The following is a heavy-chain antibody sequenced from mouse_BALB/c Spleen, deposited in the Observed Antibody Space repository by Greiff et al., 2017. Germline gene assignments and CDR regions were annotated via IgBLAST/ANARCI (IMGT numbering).Heavy chain of an antibody. CDR1: GYSFTGYY. J-gene: IGHJ2*01. D-gene: IGHD2-2*01. V-gene: IGHV1S34*01. CDR2: ISCYNGAT. Sequence: LVKTGASVMISCTASGYSFTGYYMHWVKQSHGTSLEWIGYISCYNGATSYNQKFKGKATFTVDTSSSTAYMQFNSLTSEDSAVYYCARGDGYDTHFNYWGQGTTLTVSS. CDR3: ARGDGYDTHFNY.